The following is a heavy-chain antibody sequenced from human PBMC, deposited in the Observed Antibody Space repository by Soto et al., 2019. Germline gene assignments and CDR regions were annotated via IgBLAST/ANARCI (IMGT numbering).Heavy chain of an antibody. J-gene: IGHJ6*02. CDR2: INPNSGGT. CDR1: GYTFTGYY. V-gene: IGHV1-2*04. Sequence: GASVKVSCKASGYTFTGYYMHWVRQAPGQGLEWMGWINPNSGGTNYAQKFQGWVTMTRDTSINTAYMELSRLRSDDTAVYYCARENIVVVPAAMGYYYYGMDVWGQGTTVTVSS. CDR3: ARENIVVVPAAMGYYYYGMDV. D-gene: IGHD2-2*01.